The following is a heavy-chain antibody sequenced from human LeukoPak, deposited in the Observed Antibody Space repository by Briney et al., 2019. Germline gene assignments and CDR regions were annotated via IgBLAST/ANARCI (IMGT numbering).Heavy chain of an antibody. CDR1: GYTFTSYA. Sequence: ASVKVSCKASGYTFTSYAMHWVRQAPGLRLEWMGWINAGNGNTKYSQKFQGRVTITRDTSASTAYMELSSLRSEDTAVYYCARDLGKQWPGDYWGQGTLVTVSS. V-gene: IGHV1-3*01. CDR3: ARDLGKQWPGDY. CDR2: INAGNGNT. D-gene: IGHD6-19*01. J-gene: IGHJ4*02.